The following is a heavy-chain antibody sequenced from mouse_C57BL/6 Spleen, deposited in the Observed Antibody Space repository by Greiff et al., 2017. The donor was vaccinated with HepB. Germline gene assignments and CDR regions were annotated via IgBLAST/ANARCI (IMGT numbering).Heavy chain of an antibody. CDR1: GYTFTSYG. V-gene: IGHV1-81*01. D-gene: IGHD2-5*01. CDR2: IYPRSGNT. Sequence: QVHVKQSGAELARPGASVKLSCKASGYTFTSYGISWVKQRTGQGLEWIGEIYPRSGNTYYNEKFKGKATLTADKSSSTAYMELRSLTSEDSAVYFCARRSLYSNYGYWGQGTTLTVSS. J-gene: IGHJ2*01. CDR3: ARRSLYSNYGY.